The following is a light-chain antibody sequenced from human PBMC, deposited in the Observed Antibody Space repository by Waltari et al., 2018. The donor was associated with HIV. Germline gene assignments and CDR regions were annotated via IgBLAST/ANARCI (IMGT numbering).Light chain of an antibody. CDR3: QTGDTGIQV. Sequence: QVVLTQSPSASASLVASVKLTCPLSSGHKTYGIAWHQPQPAKGPRYWMVVHHDGSHSRGNGIPDRVAGSSSGAERYRSIGNRQGEDEADYYCQTGDTGIQVYGGGKKRTVL. CDR2: VHHDGSH. J-gene: IGLJ3*02. V-gene: IGLV4-69*02. CDR1: SGHKTYG.